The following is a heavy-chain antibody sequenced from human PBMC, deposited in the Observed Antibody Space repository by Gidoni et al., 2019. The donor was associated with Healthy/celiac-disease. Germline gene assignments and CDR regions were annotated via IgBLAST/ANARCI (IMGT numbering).Heavy chain of an antibody. Sequence: VRQAPGKGLEWVAVISYDGSNKYYADSVKGRFTISRDNSKNTLYLQMNSLRAEDTAVYYCAILGYWSSTSCYTGAYYFDYWGQGTLVTVSS. V-gene: IGHV3-30*03. CDR2: ISYDGSNK. J-gene: IGHJ4*02. CDR3: AILGYWSSTSCYTGAYYFDY. D-gene: IGHD2-2*02.